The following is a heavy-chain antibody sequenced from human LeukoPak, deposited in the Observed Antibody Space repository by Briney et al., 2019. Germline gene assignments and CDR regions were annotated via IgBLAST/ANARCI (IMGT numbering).Heavy chain of an antibody. CDR3: ARRRLSSSWSPRPYNWFDP. V-gene: IGHV4-34*01. CDR1: GGSFSGYY. CDR2: INHSGST. Sequence: PSETLSLTCAVYGGSFSGYYWSWIRQPPGKGLEWIGEINHSGSTNYNPSLKSRVTISVDTSKNQFSLKLGSVTAADTAVYYCARRRLSSSWSPRPYNWFDPWGQGTLVTVSS. D-gene: IGHD6-13*01. J-gene: IGHJ5*02.